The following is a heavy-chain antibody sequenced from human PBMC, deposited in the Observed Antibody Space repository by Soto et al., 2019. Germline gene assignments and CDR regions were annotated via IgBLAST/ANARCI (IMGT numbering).Heavy chain of an antibody. CDR2: IYYSGST. V-gene: IGHV4-39*01. CDR1: GGSISSGDYY. J-gene: IGHJ4*02. D-gene: IGHD3-22*01. Sequence: SETLSLTCTVSGGSISSGDYYWSWISQPPGKGLEWIGSIYYSGSTYYTPSLKNRVTISADTSNNQFSLRLNSVTAADTAVYYCARQHYYDSSGYYTWNWGQGTLVTVSS. CDR3: ARQHYYDSSGYYTWN.